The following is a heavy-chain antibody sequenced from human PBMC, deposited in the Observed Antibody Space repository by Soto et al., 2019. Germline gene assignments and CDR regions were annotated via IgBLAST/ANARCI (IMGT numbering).Heavy chain of an antibody. V-gene: IGHV3-23*01. J-gene: IGHJ4*02. CDR2: ISGSGGST. CDR3: AKDFDNDYYDSSGYSPFVF. D-gene: IGHD3-22*01. CDR1: GFTFSSYA. Sequence: GGSLRLSCAASGFTFSSYAMSWVRQAPGKGLEWVSAISGSGGSTYYADSVKGRFTISRDNSKNTLYLQMNSLRAEDTAVYYCAKDFDNDYYDSSGYSPFVFWGQGTLVTVSS.